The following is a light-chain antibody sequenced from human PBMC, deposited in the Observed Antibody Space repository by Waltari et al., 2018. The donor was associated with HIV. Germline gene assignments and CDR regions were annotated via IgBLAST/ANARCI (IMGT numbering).Light chain of an antibody. CDR1: QGIRSA. CDR2: DAS. CDR3: QQFNTYPLT. J-gene: IGKJ4*01. V-gene: IGKV1-13*02. Sequence: AIQLTQSPSSLSEYVRDRVTITCRASQGIRSALAWYQQKPGKAPNLLIYDASTLESGVPSRFRGNGSGTDFTLTISSLQPEDFATYYCQQFNTYPLTFGGGTKVEIK.